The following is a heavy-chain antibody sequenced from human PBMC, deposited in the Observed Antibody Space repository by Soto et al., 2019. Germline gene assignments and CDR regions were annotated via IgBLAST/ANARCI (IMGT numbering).Heavy chain of an antibody. Sequence: QVQLVQSGAEVRTPGASVKISCKASGYTFRSHGVQWVRQAPGQRLERVGWSNGGNGFTKYSQEFQDRVTITRDTAASTIYMELHSLTSDVTAVYYCARLSYSDALDVWGQGTTVTVSS. CDR2: SNGGNGFT. CDR3: ARLSYSDALDV. J-gene: IGHJ6*02. CDR1: GYTFRSHG. D-gene: IGHD4-17*01. V-gene: IGHV1-3*02.